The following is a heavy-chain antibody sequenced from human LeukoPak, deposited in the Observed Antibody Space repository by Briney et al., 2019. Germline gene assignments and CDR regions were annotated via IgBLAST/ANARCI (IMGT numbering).Heavy chain of an antibody. D-gene: IGHD2-15*01. CDR3: ARHCCSGPAKRVFDI. J-gene: IGHJ3*02. Sequence: SETLSLTCTVSGVSIISSDYHWGWVRQPPGKRLEWIGTISYSGNTDYNPSLRSRVTISVDTSNNQFSLRLGSVTAADTAVYHCARHCCSGPAKRVFDIRGQGTMVTVSS. CDR2: ISYSGNT. V-gene: IGHV4-39*01. CDR1: GVSIISSDYH.